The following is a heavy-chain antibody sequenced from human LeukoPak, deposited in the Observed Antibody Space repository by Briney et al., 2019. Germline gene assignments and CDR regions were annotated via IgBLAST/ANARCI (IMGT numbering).Heavy chain of an antibody. CDR1: GGSISSTSYY. CDR2: IYYSWDT. CDR3: ATTSYYYDSPDY. J-gene: IGHJ4*02. V-gene: IGHV4-39*01. Sequence: SETLSLTCTVSGGSISSTSYYWGWLRQPPGTGLEWLGSIYYSWDTYYNPSLKSRVTISVDTSKNQFSLKLSSVTAADTAVYYCATTSYYYDSPDYWGQGTLVTVSS. D-gene: IGHD3-22*01.